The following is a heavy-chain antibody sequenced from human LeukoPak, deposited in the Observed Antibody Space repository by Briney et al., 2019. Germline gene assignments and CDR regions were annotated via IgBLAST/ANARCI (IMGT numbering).Heavy chain of an antibody. Sequence: PSETLSLTCTVSGGSFSNYYWSWIRQPPGKGLEWIGYIYYSGSTNYNPSLKSRVAISVDTSKNQLSLKLFSVTAADTAMYYCAAHCSGGSCYLNCFDPWGQGTLVTVSS. V-gene: IGHV4-59*01. D-gene: IGHD2-15*01. J-gene: IGHJ5*02. CDR1: GGSFSNYY. CDR3: AAHCSGGSCYLNCFDP. CDR2: IYYSGST.